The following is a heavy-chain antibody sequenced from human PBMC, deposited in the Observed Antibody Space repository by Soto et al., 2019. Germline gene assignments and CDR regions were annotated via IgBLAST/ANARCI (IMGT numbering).Heavy chain of an antibody. Sequence: LRLSCAASGFTFSSYAIHWVRQAPGKGLEWVAVISYDGSNKYYADSVKGRFTISRDNSKNTLYLQMNSLRAEDTAVYYCARGFLTTVDYWGQGTLVTVS. D-gene: IGHD4-17*01. CDR2: ISYDGSNK. CDR3: ARGFLTTVDY. J-gene: IGHJ4*02. V-gene: IGHV3-30-3*01. CDR1: GFTFSSYA.